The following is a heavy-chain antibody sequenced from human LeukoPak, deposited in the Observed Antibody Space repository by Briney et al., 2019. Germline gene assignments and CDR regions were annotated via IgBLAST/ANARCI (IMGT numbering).Heavy chain of an antibody. CDR1: GVSISSSY. J-gene: IGHJ3*02. D-gene: IGHD3-22*01. CDR2: IYYNGNT. CDR3: VRGNYDNRGYSNAFDI. V-gene: IGHV4-59*01. Sequence: PSGTLSLTCTVSGVSISSSYWSWVRHPPRKRLEWIGYIYYNGNTKSNPSLKSRVTISVDTSKNQFSLKLSSVTAADTAVYYCVRGNYDNRGYSNAFDIWGQGAMVTVSS.